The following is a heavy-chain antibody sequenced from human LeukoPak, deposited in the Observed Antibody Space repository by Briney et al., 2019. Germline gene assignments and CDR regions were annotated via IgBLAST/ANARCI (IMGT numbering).Heavy chain of an antibody. D-gene: IGHD3-22*01. CDR3: VTTYYDSSGYFFPLDY. V-gene: IGHV3-64D*06. Sequence: PGGSLRLSCSASGFTFSSYAMHWVRQAPGKGLEYVSAISSNGGSTYYADSVKGRFTISRDNSKNTLYLQMSSLRAEDTAVYYCVTTYYDSSGYFFPLDYWGQGTLVTVSS. J-gene: IGHJ4*02. CDR2: ISSNGGST. CDR1: GFTFSSYA.